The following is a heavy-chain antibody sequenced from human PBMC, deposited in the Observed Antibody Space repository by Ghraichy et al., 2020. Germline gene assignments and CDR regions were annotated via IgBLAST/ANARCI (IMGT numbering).Heavy chain of an antibody. CDR1: GFTFSSYA. CDR3: SKDVGRGGGSCFHH. CDR2: ISSSGGHT. V-gene: IGHV3-23*01. J-gene: IGHJ1*01. D-gene: IGHD2-15*01. Sequence: SCAASGFTFSSYAMSWVRQAPGKGLEWVSAISSSGGHTYYADSVKGRFTFSRDNYKNTLNLQMNSLSAEDTAVYYCSKDVGRGGGSCFHHWGQGTLVTVSS.